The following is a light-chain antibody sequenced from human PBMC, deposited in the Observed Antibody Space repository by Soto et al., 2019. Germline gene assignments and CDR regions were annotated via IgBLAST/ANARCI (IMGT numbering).Light chain of an antibody. Sequence: QSALTQPASVSGSPGQSITISCTGTSSDVGSYNYVSWYQHHPGKAPRLIIHASSNRPSGVSHRFSGSRSGNTASLTISGLQAEDEADYYCSSYTSGTTLYVFGTGTKVTVL. CDR1: SSDVGSYNY. V-gene: IGLV2-14*01. CDR2: ASS. J-gene: IGLJ1*01. CDR3: SSYTSGTTLYV.